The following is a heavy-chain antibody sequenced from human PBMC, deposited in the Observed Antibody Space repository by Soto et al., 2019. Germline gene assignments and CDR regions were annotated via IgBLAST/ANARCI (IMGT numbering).Heavy chain of an antibody. CDR1: GFTFSSYG. V-gene: IGHV3-30*18. D-gene: IGHD6-19*01. Sequence: QVQLVESGGGVLQPGRSLRLSCAASGFTFSSYGMHWVRQAPGKGLEWVAVISYDGSNKYYADSVKGRFTISRDNSKNPLYLQMNTLRAEDTAVYYCAKVGETEQWLVPFDYWGQGTLVTVSS. CDR2: ISYDGSNK. CDR3: AKVGETEQWLVPFDY. J-gene: IGHJ4*02.